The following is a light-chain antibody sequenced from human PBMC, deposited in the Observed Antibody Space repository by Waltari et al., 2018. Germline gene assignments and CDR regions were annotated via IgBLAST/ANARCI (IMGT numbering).Light chain of an antibody. CDR2: WAA. CDR3: QQYYSTPPIT. J-gene: IGKJ5*01. Sequence: DIVMTQSPASLAVSLRARATINCTSSPCVLSHYNNKYYLIWYQQKPGQPPKRLIDWAAIQESGGPDRFSSSGSETDYSLTISSRQAEDDSVYYCQQYYSTPPITFGQGTRLEIK. V-gene: IGKV4-1*01. CDR1: PCVLSHYNNKYY.